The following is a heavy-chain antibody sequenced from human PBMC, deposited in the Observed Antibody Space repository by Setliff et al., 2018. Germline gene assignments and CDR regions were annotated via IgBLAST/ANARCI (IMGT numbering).Heavy chain of an antibody. D-gene: IGHD2-8*02. CDR3: ARDVPRCIGRECYSGGWFDP. CDR1: GYTFTLFG. CDR2: ISAFNGYT. V-gene: IGHV1-18*01. Sequence: ASVKVSCKASGYTFTLFGITWVRQAPGQGLEYMGWISAFNGYTSYAQNFRGRVTMSTDTSTGTAYMDLGSLRSDDTAVYYCARDVPRCIGRECYSGGWFDPWGQGTLVTVSS. J-gene: IGHJ5*02.